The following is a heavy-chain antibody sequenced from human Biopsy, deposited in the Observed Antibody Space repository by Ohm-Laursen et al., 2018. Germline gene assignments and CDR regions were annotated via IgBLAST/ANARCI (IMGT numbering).Heavy chain of an antibody. CDR2: ISRSTSHI. CDR3: ARGRSHLLPDHDWFDP. D-gene: IGHD1-14*01. V-gene: IGHV3-21*06. J-gene: IGHJ5*02. Sequence: LRLSCAASGFSLRNYTINWVRQAPGKGLEWVSSISRSTSHILYAETLKGRFTSSRDNAKNSVYLQMNSLRAEDTGVYYCARGRSHLLPDHDWFDPWGQGTLVTVSS. CDR1: GFSLRNYT.